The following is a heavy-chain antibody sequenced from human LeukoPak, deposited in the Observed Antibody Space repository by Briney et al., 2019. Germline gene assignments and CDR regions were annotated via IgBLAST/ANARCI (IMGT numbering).Heavy chain of an antibody. CDR1: GDSVNRTY. CDR3: ARDRRYCTAGSCFYYDQ. Sequence: SETLSLTCTVSGDSVNRTYWTWIRQPAGKGLEWIGRIYHSGNTNYNPSLQSRATMSADTSKNQFCLRLSSVAAADTAVYYCARDRRYCTAGSCFYYDQWGQGILVTVSS. CDR2: IYHSGNT. V-gene: IGHV4-4*07. J-gene: IGHJ4*02. D-gene: IGHD2-15*01.